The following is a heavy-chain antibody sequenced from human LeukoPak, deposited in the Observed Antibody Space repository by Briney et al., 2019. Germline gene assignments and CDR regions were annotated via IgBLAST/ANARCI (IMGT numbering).Heavy chain of an antibody. V-gene: IGHV1-8*03. CDR2: MNPNSGNT. J-gene: IGHJ4*02. Sequence: ASVKVSCKASGYTFTSYDINWVRQATGQGLEWMGWMNPNSGNTGYAQKFQGRVTITRNTSISTAYMELSSLRSEDTAVYYCARVLRTVLRTGYSSTRGGLDYWGQGTLVTVSS. CDR3: ARVLRTVLRTGYSSTRGGLDY. D-gene: IGHD6-13*01. CDR1: GYTFTSYD.